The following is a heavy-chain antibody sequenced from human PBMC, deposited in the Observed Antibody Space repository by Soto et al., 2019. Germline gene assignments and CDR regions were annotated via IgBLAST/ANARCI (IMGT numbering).Heavy chain of an antibody. V-gene: IGHV3-30-3*01. Sequence: GGSLRLSCTASGFTFSSYAMHWVRQAPGKGLEWVAVISYDGSNKYYADSVKGRFTISRDNSKNTLYLQMNSLRAEDAAVYYCARAGLRGQYSSSSAYYYYGMDVWGQGTTVTVSS. CDR1: GFTFSSYA. CDR2: ISYDGSNK. D-gene: IGHD6-6*01. J-gene: IGHJ6*02. CDR3: ARAGLRGQYSSSSAYYYYGMDV.